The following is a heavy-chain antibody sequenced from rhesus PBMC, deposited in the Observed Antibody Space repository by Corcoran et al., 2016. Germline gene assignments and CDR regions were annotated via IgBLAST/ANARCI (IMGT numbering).Heavy chain of an antibody. D-gene: IGHD6-31*01. CDR3: ARRFTSGWFDY. CDR2: NSYRGAT. J-gene: IGHJ4*01. V-gene: IGHV4-122*02. CDR1: GGSISSSYYY. Sequence: QVQLQESGPGLVKPSGTLSLTCAVSGGSISSSYYYWSWIRQAPGKGLGWMGDNSYRGATGPPTSLKSRVTSSRDTSKNQFSLKVNSVPAADTAMYYCARRFTSGWFDYWGQGVLVTVSS.